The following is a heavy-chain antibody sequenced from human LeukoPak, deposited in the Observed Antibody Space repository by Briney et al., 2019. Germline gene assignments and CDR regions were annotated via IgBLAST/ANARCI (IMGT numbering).Heavy chain of an antibody. CDR3: AMAFCGGDCYSRLYYFDY. J-gene: IGHJ4*02. D-gene: IGHD2-21*02. CDR1: GGSISSGGYY. Sequence: PSETLSLTCTVSGGSISSGGYYWSWIRQHPGKGLEWIGYIYYSGSTYYNPSLKSRVTISVDTSKNQFSLKLSPVTAADTAVYYCAMAFCGGDCYSRLYYFDYWGQGTLVTVSS. CDR2: IYYSGST. V-gene: IGHV4-31*03.